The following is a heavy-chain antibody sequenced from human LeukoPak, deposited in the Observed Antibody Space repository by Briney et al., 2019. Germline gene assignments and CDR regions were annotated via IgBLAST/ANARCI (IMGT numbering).Heavy chain of an antibody. D-gene: IGHD3-10*01. CDR2: IYTSGST. CDR1: GGSISSYY. J-gene: IGHJ5*02. V-gene: IGHV4-4*07. Sequence: KPSETLSLTCTVSGGSISSYYWSWIRQPAGKGLEWIGRIYTSGSTNYNPSLKSRVTMSVDTSKNQFSLKLSSVTAADTAVYYCAREERITMVRGVIXXAXWFDPWGQGTLVTVSS. CDR3: AREERITMVRGVIXXAXWFDP.